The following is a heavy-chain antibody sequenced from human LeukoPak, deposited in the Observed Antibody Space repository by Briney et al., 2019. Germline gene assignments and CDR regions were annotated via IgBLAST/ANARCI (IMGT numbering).Heavy chain of an antibody. D-gene: IGHD6-13*01. CDR1: GFTVSSNY. Sequence: GGSLRLSCAASGFTVSSNYMSWVRQAPGEGLEWVSVIYSGGSTYYADSVKGRFTISRDNSKNTLYLQMNSLRAEDTAVYYCAREMAAGHYHDAFDIWGQGTMVTVSS. V-gene: IGHV3-66*01. J-gene: IGHJ3*02. CDR3: AREMAAGHYHDAFDI. CDR2: IYSGGST.